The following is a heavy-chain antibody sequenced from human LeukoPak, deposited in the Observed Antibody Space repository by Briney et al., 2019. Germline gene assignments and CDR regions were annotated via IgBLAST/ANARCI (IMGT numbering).Heavy chain of an antibody. CDR2: INHSGST. D-gene: IGHD5-18*01. Sequence: SETLSVTCAVYGGSFNGYYWRWIRQPPGRGLEWIGEINHSGSTNYNPSLKSRVTISVDTSKNQFSLKLSSVTAAYTAVYYCARARGYSYGPDAFDIWGQGTMVTVSS. CDR3: ARARGYSYGPDAFDI. V-gene: IGHV4-34*01. J-gene: IGHJ3*02. CDR1: GGSFNGYY.